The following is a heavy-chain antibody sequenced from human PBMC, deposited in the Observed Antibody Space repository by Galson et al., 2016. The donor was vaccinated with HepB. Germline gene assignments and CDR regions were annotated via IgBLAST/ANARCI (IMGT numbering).Heavy chain of an antibody. D-gene: IGHD2-21*01. CDR3: ASHCGGDCYNNLADAFDI. J-gene: IGHJ3*02. CDR1: SDSISSSRYY. CDR2: VYYSGTA. Sequence: ETLSLTCTVSSDSISSSRYYWGWIRQPPGKGLEWNGSVYYSGTAYYDPSLKRRVSISVDTSKNQFSLRLRSLTAGDTAVYFCASHCGGDCYNNLADAFDIWGRGTMVTVSS. V-gene: IGHV4-39*01.